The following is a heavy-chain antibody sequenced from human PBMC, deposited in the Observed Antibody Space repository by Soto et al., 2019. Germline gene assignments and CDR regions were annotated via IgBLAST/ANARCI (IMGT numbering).Heavy chain of an antibody. D-gene: IGHD1-26*01. V-gene: IGHV1-8*01. CDR2: MQHSSGRT. J-gene: IGHJ6*02. CDR3: ARVPRIGGAYYYYYGMDV. CDR1: GYSFTGLD. Sequence: QVQLVQSGAEVRGPGATVKVSCKASGYSFTGLDINWVRQTTGQGLEWMGWMQHSSGRTGHAQKFQGRVTMTRDTSINPAYMELSSLRSEDTAVNYCARVPRIGGAYYYYYGMDVWGQGTTVTVSS.